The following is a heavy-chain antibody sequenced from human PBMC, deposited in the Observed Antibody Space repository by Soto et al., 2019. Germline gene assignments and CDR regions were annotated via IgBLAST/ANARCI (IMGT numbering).Heavy chain of an antibody. D-gene: IGHD5-12*01. CDR3: TTAKRYSGYDASYYYYGMDV. Sequence: GGSLRLSCAASGFTFSGSAMHWVRQASGKGLEWVGRIRSKTDGGTTDYAAPVKGRFTISRDDSKNTLYLQMNSLKTEDTAVYYCTTAKRYSGYDASYYYYGMDVWGQGTTGTVCS. J-gene: IGHJ6*02. CDR1: GFTFSGSA. V-gene: IGHV3-15*01. CDR2: IRSKTDGGTT.